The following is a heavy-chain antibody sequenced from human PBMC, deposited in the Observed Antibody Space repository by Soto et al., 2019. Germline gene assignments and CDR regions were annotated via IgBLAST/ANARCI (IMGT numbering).Heavy chain of an antibody. CDR3: ARDQGDSSGYYPPAFDI. CDR2: INPSGGST. CDR1: VYTFTSYY. V-gene: IGHV1-46*01. D-gene: IGHD3-22*01. Sequence: ASVKVSCKASVYTFTSYYIHWVRQAPGQGLEWMGVINPSGGSTRYAQKFQGRVTMTRDTSTSTVYMELSSLRSEDTAVYYCARDQGDSSGYYPPAFDIWGQGTMVTVSS. J-gene: IGHJ3*02.